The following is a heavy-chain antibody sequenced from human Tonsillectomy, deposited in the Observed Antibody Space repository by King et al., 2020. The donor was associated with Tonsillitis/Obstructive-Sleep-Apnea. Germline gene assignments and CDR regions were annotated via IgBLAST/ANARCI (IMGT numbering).Heavy chain of an antibody. Sequence: PLFSSLGGLVPPLVSLILSCAASGFPFSSSRMTWVRQAPGTGLEWVSSISRSSSYIYYADSVTGRFTLSRDNAKHSLYLQMNSLRAEDTAGEDGEREGKGKKRREGERGGKGTRGT. CDR1: GFPFSSSR. J-gene: IGHJ6*03. V-gene: IGHV3-21*01. CDR3: EREGKGKKRREGER. CDR2: ISRSSSYI. D-gene: IGHD3-16*01.